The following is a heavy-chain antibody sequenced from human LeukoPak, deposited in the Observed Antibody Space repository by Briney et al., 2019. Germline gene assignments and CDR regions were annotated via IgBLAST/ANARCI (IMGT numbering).Heavy chain of an antibody. Sequence: AGSLRLSCAVSGFTCSSYSMNWVRQAPGKGLEWVSSITSSSSYIYYADSVKGRCTISRDNAKNSLYLQMNSLRAEDTAVYYCARDLTVTSTCWFDRWGQGTLVTVSS. D-gene: IGHD4-11*01. CDR1: GFTCSSYS. CDR2: ITSSSSYI. CDR3: ARDLTVTSTCWFDR. J-gene: IGHJ5*02. V-gene: IGHV3-21*01.